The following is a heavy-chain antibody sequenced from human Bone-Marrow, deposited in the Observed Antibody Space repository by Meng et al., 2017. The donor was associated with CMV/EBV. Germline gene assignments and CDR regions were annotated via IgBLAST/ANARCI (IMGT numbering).Heavy chain of an antibody. CDR1: GFTFSSYW. J-gene: IGHJ6*02. CDR2: INSDGSST. Sequence: GSLRLSCAASGFTFSSYWMHWVRQAPGKGLVWVSRINSDGSSTSYADSVKGRFTISRDNAKNTLYLQMNSLRAEDTAVYYCARWEWFVSGMDVWGQGTTVTVSS. V-gene: IGHV3-74*01. D-gene: IGHD3-3*01. CDR3: ARWEWFVSGMDV.